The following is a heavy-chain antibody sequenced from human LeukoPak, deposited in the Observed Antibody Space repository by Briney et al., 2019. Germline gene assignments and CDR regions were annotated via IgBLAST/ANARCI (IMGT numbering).Heavy chain of an antibody. CDR2: IYPGDSDT. V-gene: IGHV5-51*01. CDR1: GYSFTSYW. D-gene: IGHD6-19*01. Sequence: GESLKISCKGSGYSFTSYWIGWVRQMPGKGLEWMGIIYPGDSDTRYSPSFQGQVTISADKSISTAYLQWSSLKASDTAMYYCARRAPYSSGWFPYFDYWGQGTLVTVSS. J-gene: IGHJ4*02. CDR3: ARRAPYSSGWFPYFDY.